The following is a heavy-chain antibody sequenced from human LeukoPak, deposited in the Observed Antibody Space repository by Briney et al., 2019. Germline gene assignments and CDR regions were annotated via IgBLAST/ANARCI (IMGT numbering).Heavy chain of an antibody. D-gene: IGHD3-10*01. CDR2: IRSEVDGGIT. Sequence: GGSLRLSCAVSGFTFTNAWMSWVRQAPGKGLEWVGRIRSEVDGGITDYAAPVKGRFTISRDDSKNTLYLQLNSLKTEDTAVHYCTTDFRGTNPFAYWGQGTLVTVSS. V-gene: IGHV3-15*01. J-gene: IGHJ4*02. CDR3: TTDFRGTNPFAY. CDR1: GFTFTNAW.